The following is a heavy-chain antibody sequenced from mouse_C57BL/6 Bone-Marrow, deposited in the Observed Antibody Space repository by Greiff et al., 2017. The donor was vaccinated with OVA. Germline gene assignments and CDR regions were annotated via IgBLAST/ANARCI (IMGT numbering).Heavy chain of an antibody. Sequence: DVKLVESGGGLVKPGGSLKLSCAASGFTFSSYAMSWVRQTPEKRLEWVATISDGGSYTYYPDNVKGRFTISRDNAKNNLYLQMSHLKSEDTAMYYCARDYDGYLAYWGQGTLVTVSA. CDR1: GFTFSSYA. CDR3: ARDYDGYLAY. V-gene: IGHV5-4*01. CDR2: ISDGGSYT. J-gene: IGHJ3*01. D-gene: IGHD2-3*01.